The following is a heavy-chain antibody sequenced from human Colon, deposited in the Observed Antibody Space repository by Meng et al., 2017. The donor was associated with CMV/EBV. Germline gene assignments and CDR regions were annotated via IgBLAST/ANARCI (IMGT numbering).Heavy chain of an antibody. CDR3: ARHYYDKGVDQFLQH. CDR1: GFRFSDYF. D-gene: IGHD3-22*01. J-gene: IGHJ1*01. Sequence: GGSLRLSCEGPGFRFSDYFMSWVRQAPGKGLEWVACISSAYITTYYAESVKGRCTIARDNSRNKMYLQMDSLRAEDTAIYYCARHYYDKGVDQFLQHWGQGTLVTVSS. CDR2: ISSAYITT. V-gene: IGHV3-11*01.